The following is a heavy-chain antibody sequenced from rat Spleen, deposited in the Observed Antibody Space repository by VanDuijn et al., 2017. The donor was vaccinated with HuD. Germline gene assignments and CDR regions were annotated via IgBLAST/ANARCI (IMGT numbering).Heavy chain of an antibody. CDR3: ARRHYGYTDYFDY. Sequence: EVQLVESDGGLVQPGRSLKLSCAASGFTFSDYYMAWVRQAPAKGLEWVAAISYDGITTYYRDSVRGRFTISSDNAKTTLYLQMDGLRSEDTATYYCARRHYGYTDYFDYWGQGVMVTVSS. V-gene: IGHV5-29*01. CDR2: ISYDGITT. J-gene: IGHJ2*01. D-gene: IGHD1-9*01. CDR1: GFTFSDYY.